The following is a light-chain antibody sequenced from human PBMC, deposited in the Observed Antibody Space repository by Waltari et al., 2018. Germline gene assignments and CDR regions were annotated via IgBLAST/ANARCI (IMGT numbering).Light chain of an antibody. V-gene: IGLV2-23*02. CDR2: DVT. Sequence: QSPLTQPASVSAPPGQSTTIPCTGPSRDIGHDNIVTWYQQHSGKVPQLIIYDVTQRPSGVSDRFSGSKSGNTASLTISGLQEDDEADYYCCSYAVSSTLVFGGGTKVTVL. CDR3: CSYAVSSTLV. CDR1: SRDIGHDNI. J-gene: IGLJ2*01.